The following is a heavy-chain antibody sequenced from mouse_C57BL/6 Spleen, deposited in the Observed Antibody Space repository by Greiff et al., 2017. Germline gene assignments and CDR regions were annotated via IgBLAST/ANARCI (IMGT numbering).Heavy chain of an antibody. Sequence: VQLQQSGPELVKPGASVKISCKASGYTFTDYYMNWVKQSHGKSLEWIGDINPNNGGTSYNQKFKGKATLTVDKSSSTAYMELRSLTSEDSAVYDCARDDYDWVAHGGQGTLGTVSA. V-gene: IGHV1-26*01. J-gene: IGHJ3*01. CDR1: GYTFTDYY. D-gene: IGHD2-4*01. CDR3: ARDDYDWVAH. CDR2: INPNNGGT.